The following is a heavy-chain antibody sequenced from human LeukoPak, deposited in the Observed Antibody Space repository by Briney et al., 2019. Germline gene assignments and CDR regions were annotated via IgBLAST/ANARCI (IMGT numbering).Heavy chain of an antibody. V-gene: IGHV4-39*02. CDR3: ARDYDSGGYYSRWFAP. D-gene: IGHD3-22*01. J-gene: IGHJ5*02. CDR2: IYYTGRT. Sequence: KTSETLSLTCTVSGVSISGSSYYWGWLRQPPGKGLEWIGTIYYTGRTYHNPSLKSRVTISVDTSQNQFSLKLSSVTAADTAFYYCARDYDSGGYYSRWFAPWGQGTLVTVSS. CDR1: GVSISGSSYY.